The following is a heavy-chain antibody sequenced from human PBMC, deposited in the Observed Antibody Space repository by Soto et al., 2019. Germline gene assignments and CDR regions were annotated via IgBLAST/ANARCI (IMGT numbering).Heavy chain of an antibody. J-gene: IGHJ4*02. CDR3: AHRVLRTVFGLVTTTAIYFDF. D-gene: IGHD3-3*01. CDR1: GFSLTTSGVG. Sequence: QITLNESGPTQVKPRQTLTLTCTFSGFSLTTSGVGVGWIRQSPGKAPEWLALIYWDDDKRYSPSLKSRLTTPKDTSKNPVVLTMADLDPADTATYYCAHRVLRTVFGLVTTTAIYFDFWGQGTPVAVSS. V-gene: IGHV2-5*02. CDR2: IYWDDDK.